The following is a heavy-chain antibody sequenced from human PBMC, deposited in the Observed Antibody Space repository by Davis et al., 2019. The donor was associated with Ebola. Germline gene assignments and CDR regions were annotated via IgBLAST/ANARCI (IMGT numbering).Heavy chain of an antibody. CDR3: ARDPTIFGVANWFDP. D-gene: IGHD3-3*01. V-gene: IGHV3-74*01. CDR1: GFTFSSYW. J-gene: IGHJ5*02. CDR2: INSDGSST. Sequence: GESLKISCAASGFTFSSYWMHWVRQVPGKGLVWVSRINSDGSSTSYADSVKGRFTISRDNAKNTLYLQMNSLRAEDTAVYYCARDPTIFGVANWFDPWGQGTLVTVSS.